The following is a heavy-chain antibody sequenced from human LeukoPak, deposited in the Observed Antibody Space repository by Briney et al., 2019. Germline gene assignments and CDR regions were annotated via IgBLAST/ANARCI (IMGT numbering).Heavy chain of an antibody. CDR3: AKDPHGSGINWFDP. CDR1: GLTVSRNY. D-gene: IGHD3-10*01. V-gene: IGHV3-53*05. CDR2: IYSGGST. J-gene: IGHJ5*02. Sequence: PGGSLRLSCAASGLTVSRNYMSWVRQAPGKGLESVSVIYSGGSTYYADSVRGRFTISRDNAKNSLYLQMNSLRAEDTALYYCAKDPHGSGINWFDPWGQGTLVTVSS.